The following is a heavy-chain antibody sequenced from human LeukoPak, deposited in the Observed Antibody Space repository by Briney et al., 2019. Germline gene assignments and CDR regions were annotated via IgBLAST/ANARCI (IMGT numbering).Heavy chain of an antibody. Sequence: SVKVSCKASGGTFSSYAISWVRQAPGQGLEWMGGIIPIFGTANYAQKFQGRVTITADESTSTAYMELSSLRSEDTAVYYCARNRRDGYNRWFDPWGQGTLVTVSS. CDR3: ARNRRDGYNRWFDP. CDR2: IIPIFGTA. CDR1: GGTFSSYA. V-gene: IGHV1-69*13. J-gene: IGHJ5*02. D-gene: IGHD5-24*01.